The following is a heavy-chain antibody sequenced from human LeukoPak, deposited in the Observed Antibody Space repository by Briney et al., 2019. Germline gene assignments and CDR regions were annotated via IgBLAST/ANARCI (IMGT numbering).Heavy chain of an antibody. V-gene: IGHV3-30-3*01. CDR3: AIFFWSGYYTDAFDI. Sequence: GGSLRLSCAASGFTFSSYAMSWVRQAPGKGLEWVAVISYDGSNKYYADSVKGRFTISRDNSKNTLYLQMNSLRAEDTAVYYCAIFFWSGYYTDAFDIWGQGTMVTVSS. D-gene: IGHD3-3*01. CDR1: GFTFSSYA. CDR2: ISYDGSNK. J-gene: IGHJ3*02.